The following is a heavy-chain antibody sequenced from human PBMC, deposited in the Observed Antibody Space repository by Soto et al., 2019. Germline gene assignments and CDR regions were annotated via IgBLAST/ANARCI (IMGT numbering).Heavy chain of an antibody. V-gene: IGHV1-18*01. Sequence: QVQLVQSGAEVKKPGASVKVSCKASGYTFTSYGISWVRQAPGQGLEWMGWISAYNGNTNYAQKLQGRVTMTTDTSTSTADMERRSLRSDDTAVYYCARRDYYGSGSYGGYYYGMDVWGQGTTVTVSS. CDR1: GYTFTSYG. CDR3: ARRDYYGSGSYGGYYYGMDV. D-gene: IGHD3-10*01. CDR2: ISAYNGNT. J-gene: IGHJ6*02.